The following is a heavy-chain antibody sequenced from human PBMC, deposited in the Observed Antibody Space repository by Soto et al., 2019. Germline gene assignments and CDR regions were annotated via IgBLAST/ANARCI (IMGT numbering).Heavy chain of an antibody. J-gene: IGHJ6*02. Sequence: GASVKVSCKASGYTFTSYDINWVRQATGQGLEWMGWMNPNSGNTGYAQKFQGRVTMARNTSISTAYMELSSLRSEDTAVYYCARDQGLLWFGDTYYYYYGMDVWGQGTTVTVSS. D-gene: IGHD3-10*01. CDR3: ARDQGLLWFGDTYYYYYGMDV. CDR2: MNPNSGNT. CDR1: GYTFTSYD. V-gene: IGHV1-8*01.